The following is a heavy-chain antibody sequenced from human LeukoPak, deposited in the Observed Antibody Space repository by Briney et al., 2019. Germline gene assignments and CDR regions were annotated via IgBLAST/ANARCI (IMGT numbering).Heavy chain of an antibody. CDR2: SYNSGST. CDR3: ARDGRYCSGGSCYPGWFDP. D-gene: IGHD2-15*01. J-gene: IGHJ5*02. Sequence: TPSETLSLTCTVSGGSISSYYWSWIRQPPGEGLEWIGYSYNSGSTNYNPSLKSRVTISIDTSKKKFSLKLSSVTAADTAVYYCARDGRYCSGGSCYPGWFDPWGQGTLVTVSS. V-gene: IGHV4-59*01. CDR1: GGSISSYY.